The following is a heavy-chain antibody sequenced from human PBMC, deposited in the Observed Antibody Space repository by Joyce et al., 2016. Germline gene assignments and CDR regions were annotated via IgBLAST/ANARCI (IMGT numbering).Heavy chain of an antibody. J-gene: IGHJ4*02. CDR1: GGSISDGGYY. CDR2: INYSGNT. D-gene: IGHD1-26*01. V-gene: IGHV4-31*11. Sequence: QVQLQESGPGLVQPSQTLSLTCGVSGGSISDGGYYWSWIRQRPGQGMEWIGDINYSGNTYYNPSLKRRLTISIDMSKNQFSLGLTSVTAADTAVYYCARVPLSSAFDYWGQGILVTVSS. CDR3: ARVPLSSAFDY.